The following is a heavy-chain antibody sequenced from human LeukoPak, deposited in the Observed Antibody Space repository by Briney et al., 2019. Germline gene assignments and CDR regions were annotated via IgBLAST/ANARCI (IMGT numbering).Heavy chain of an antibody. CDR1: GFTFSAYS. Sequence: GGSLRLSCEASGFTFSAYSMNWVRQPPGKGLEWVANTNKDGSEKWYVDSVKGRFTISRDNAKNSLYLQMNSLKAGDTALYYCVRDGNDGLNDWEYWGQGALVTVSS. CDR3: VRDGNDGLNDWEY. CDR2: TNKDGSEK. J-gene: IGHJ1*01. V-gene: IGHV3-7*03. D-gene: IGHD1-1*01.